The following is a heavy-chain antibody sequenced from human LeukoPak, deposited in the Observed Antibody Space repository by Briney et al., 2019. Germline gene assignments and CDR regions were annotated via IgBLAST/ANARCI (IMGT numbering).Heavy chain of an antibody. CDR2: IYYSGNT. D-gene: IGHD4-17*01. J-gene: IGHJ5*02. CDR3: ARALSSNENGDPGWFDP. V-gene: IGHV4-31*03. CDR1: GCSISSGAYY. Sequence: SQTLSLTCTVSGCSISSGAYYWIWIRQHPGKGLEWIGYIYYSGNTYYNPSLKSRVTISVDTSKNQFSLKLSSVTAADTAVYFCARALSSNENGDPGWFDPWGQGTLVTVSS.